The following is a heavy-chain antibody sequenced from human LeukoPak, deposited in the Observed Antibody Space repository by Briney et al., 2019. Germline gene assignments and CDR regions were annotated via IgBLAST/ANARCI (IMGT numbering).Heavy chain of an antibody. V-gene: IGHV1-8*02. D-gene: IGHD6-19*01. CDR1: GYTFTSYD. J-gene: IGHJ4*02. CDR2: MNPNSGNT. Sequence: ASVKVSCKASGYTFTSYDINWVRQATGQGLEWMGWMNPNSGNTGYAQKFQGRVTMTRDTSISTAYMELSRLRSDDTAVYYCAFIAVAEISDYWGQGTLVTVSS. CDR3: AFIAVAEISDY.